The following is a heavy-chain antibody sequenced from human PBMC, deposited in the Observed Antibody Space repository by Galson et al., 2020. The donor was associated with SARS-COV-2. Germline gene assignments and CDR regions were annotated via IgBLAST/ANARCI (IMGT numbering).Heavy chain of an antibody. CDR1: GFTFSSYE. V-gene: IGHV3-48*03. J-gene: IGHJ3*02. CDR3: ARAPWGTAVAGDAFDI. CDR2: ISSSGSTI. Sequence: GGSLRLSCAASGFTFSSYEMNWVRQAPGKGLEWVSYISSSGSTIYYADSVKGRFTISRDNAKNSLYLQMNSLRAEDTAVYYCARAPWGTAVAGDAFDIWGQGTMVTVSS. D-gene: IGHD6-19*01.